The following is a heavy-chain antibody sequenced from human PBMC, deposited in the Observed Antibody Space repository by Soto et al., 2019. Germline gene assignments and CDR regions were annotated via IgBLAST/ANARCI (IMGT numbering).Heavy chain of an antibody. D-gene: IGHD3-3*01. Sequence: GGSLRLSCAASGFPFSSYGMHWVRQDPGKGLEWVAVISYDGSNKYYADSVKGRFTISRDNSKNTLYLQMNSLRAEDTAVYYCAKSPGGYYSFDIWGQGTMVTVSS. CDR2: ISYDGSNK. CDR1: GFPFSSYG. CDR3: AKSPGGYYSFDI. J-gene: IGHJ3*02. V-gene: IGHV3-30*18.